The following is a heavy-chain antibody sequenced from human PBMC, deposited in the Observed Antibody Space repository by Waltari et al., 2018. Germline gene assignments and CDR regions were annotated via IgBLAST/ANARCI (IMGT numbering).Heavy chain of an antibody. J-gene: IGHJ4*02. CDR2: IKIYGHYE. CDR1: GFTFSRYW. CDR3: VRGGPGTVAGTDYTPFDY. D-gene: IGHD6-19*01. Sequence: EVQLVESGGGLVQPGGSLRLSYADSGFTFSRYWMHWARQVQGKGLVCTPRIKIYGHYEPSADSEKTRFTFSRTDAKTVADRERERLRAHETSAYYWVRGGPGTVAGTDYTPFDYWGQGTLVTVSS. V-gene: IGHV3-74*01.